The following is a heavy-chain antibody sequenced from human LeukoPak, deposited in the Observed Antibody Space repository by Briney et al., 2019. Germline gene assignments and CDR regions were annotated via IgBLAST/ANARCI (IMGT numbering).Heavy chain of an antibody. V-gene: IGHV4-61*02. D-gene: IGHD3-10*01. CDR1: GGSISSGSYY. Sequence: SETLSLTCTVSGGSISSGSYYWSWIRQPAGKGLEWIGRIYTSGDTKYNPSLKSRVTISVGASNNQFSLKLISVTAADTAVYYCASGDYGAGSPVMRYWGHGTLVIVSS. CDR2: IYTSGDT. CDR3: ASGDYGAGSPVMRY. J-gene: IGHJ4*01.